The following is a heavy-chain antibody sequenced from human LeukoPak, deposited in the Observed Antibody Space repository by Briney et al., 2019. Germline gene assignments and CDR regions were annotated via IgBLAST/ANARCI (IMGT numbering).Heavy chain of an antibody. D-gene: IGHD3-3*01. CDR1: GGSISSYY. J-gene: IGHJ3*02. V-gene: IGHV4-59*01. CDR2: IYYSGST. Sequence: PSETLSLTCTVSGGSISSYYWSWIRQPPGKGLEWIGYIYYSGSTNYNPSLKSRVTISVDTSKNQFSLKLSSVTAADTAVYYCARDGLLGGGDAFDIWGQGTMVTVSS. CDR3: ARDGLLGGGDAFDI.